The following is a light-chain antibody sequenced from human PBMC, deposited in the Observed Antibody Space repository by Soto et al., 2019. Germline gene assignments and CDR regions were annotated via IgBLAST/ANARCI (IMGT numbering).Light chain of an antibody. CDR3: SSYTSSSTYV. CDR2: EVS. V-gene: IGLV2-14*01. CDR1: SSDVGDYNY. Sequence: QSVLTQPASVSGSPGQSITISCTGTSSDVGDYNYVSWYQQVPGKAPKVMIYEVSNRPSGVSNRFSGSKSGITASLTISGLPAEDEADYYCSSYTSSSTYVFGTGTKVTVL. J-gene: IGLJ1*01.